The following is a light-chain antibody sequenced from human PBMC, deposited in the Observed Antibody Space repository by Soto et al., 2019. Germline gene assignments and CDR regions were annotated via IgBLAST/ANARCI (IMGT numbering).Light chain of an antibody. CDR2: TAS. CDR3: LQSNGAPHR. Sequence: DIQMTQSPSSLSASVGDRVTITCRASQSISNYLSWYQQKPGRAPKLVIYTASSLQSGVPSRFSGSGSGTDITLTISSLQPEDFATYFCLQSNGAPHRFGQGTKLEIK. V-gene: IGKV1-39*01. CDR1: QSISNY. J-gene: IGKJ2*03.